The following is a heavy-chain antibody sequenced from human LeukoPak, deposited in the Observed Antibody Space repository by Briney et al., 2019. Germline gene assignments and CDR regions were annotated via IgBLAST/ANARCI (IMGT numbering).Heavy chain of an antibody. Sequence: GGSLRLSCAAPAFTVSSHYMSWVRQAPGKGLEWVSVIYGGGGTTYYADSVKGRFTISRDNAKNSLSLQMNSLRAEDTAVYYCARGSSNGFDVWGQGTMVTVSA. V-gene: IGHV3-66*01. CDR2: IYGGGGTT. CDR3: ARGSSNGFDV. J-gene: IGHJ3*01. CDR1: AFTVSSHY. D-gene: IGHD3-10*01.